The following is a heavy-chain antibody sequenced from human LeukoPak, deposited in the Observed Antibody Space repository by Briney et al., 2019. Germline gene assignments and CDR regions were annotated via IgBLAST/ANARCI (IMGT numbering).Heavy chain of an antibody. CDR1: GGSLSSYY. V-gene: IGHV4-59*08. Sequence: SETLSLTCAVSGGSLSSYYWSWIRQPPGKGLEWIGYIYYTGSTNYDPSLKSRVTMSVDTSKNQCSLKLSSVTAADTAVYYCASLRAYCGGDCPRDFDYWGQGTLVTVSS. CDR3: ASLRAYCGGDCPRDFDY. J-gene: IGHJ4*02. D-gene: IGHD2-21*02. CDR2: IYYTGST.